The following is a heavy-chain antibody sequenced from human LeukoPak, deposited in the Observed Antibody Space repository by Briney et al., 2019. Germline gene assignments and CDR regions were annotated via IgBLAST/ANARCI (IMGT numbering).Heavy chain of an antibody. CDR2: IYPVDSTT. CDR3: ARLAYSGSYYVHFDY. CDR1: GHSFTNYW. V-gene: IGHV5-51*01. J-gene: IGHJ4*02. D-gene: IGHD1-26*01. Sequence: GEALKISCKGSGHSFTNYWIAWVRPMPGRGLEWMGIIYPVDSTTRYSPSFQGQVTILADKSISTAYLQWSSLKASDTAMYYCARLAYSGSYYVHFDYWGQGTLVTVSS.